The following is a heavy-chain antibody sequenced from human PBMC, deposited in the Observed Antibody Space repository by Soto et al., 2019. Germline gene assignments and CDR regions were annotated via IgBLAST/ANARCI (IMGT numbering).Heavy chain of an antibody. CDR1: GGSFSGYY. D-gene: IGHD3-16*02. CDR2: INHSGST. CDR3: ARGDVTGELSFFVPRSYYFDY. J-gene: IGHJ4*02. V-gene: IGHV4-34*01. Sequence: SETLSLTCAVYGGSFSGYYWSWIRQPPGKGLEWIGEINHSGSTNYNPSLKSRVTISVDTSKNQFSLKLSSVTAADTAVYYCARGDVTGELSFFVPRSYYFDYWGQGTLVTVSS.